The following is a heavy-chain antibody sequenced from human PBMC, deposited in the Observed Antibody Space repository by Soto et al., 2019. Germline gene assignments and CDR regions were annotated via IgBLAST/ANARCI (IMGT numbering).Heavy chain of an antibody. Sequence: ASVKVSCKASGYTFTNYDINWVRQAPGQGLEWMGWISAYNGDTNYAQKIQGRVTMTTDTSTSTAYMELRSLRSDDTAVYYCARSGLPDPVVVVGHTPFDPWGQGTLVTVSS. CDR1: GYTFTNYD. CDR3: ARSGLPDPVVVVGHTPFDP. D-gene: IGHD2-15*01. V-gene: IGHV1-18*01. CDR2: ISAYNGDT. J-gene: IGHJ5*02.